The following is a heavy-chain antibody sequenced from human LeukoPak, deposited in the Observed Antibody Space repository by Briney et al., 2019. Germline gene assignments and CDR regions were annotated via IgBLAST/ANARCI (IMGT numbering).Heavy chain of an antibody. Sequence: SETLSLTCTVSGSSFSTSTYYWAWIRQPLGKGLEWIGSIAYSGNSYYIPSLNSRVTMSVDTSNNQLFLRLSSVTAADTAVYYCARHGPFGSGTIGYFDSWGQGSLVTVSS. D-gene: IGHD3-10*01. CDR1: GSSFSTSTYY. CDR2: IAYSGNS. V-gene: IGHV4-39*01. CDR3: ARHGPFGSGTIGYFDS. J-gene: IGHJ4*02.